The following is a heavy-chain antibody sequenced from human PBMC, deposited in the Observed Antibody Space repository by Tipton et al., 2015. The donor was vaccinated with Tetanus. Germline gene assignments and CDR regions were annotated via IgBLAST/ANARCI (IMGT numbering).Heavy chain of an antibody. CDR1: GGTFSSYA. D-gene: IGHD2-15*01. Sequence: QVQLVQSGAEVKKPGSSVKVSCKASGGTFSSYAISWVRQAPGQGLEWMGGIIPIFGTANYAQKFQGRVTITADKSTSTAYMELSSLRSEDTAVYYCARLHDRGYCSGGSCYSNYWGQGTLVTVSS. J-gene: IGHJ4*02. CDR2: IIPIFGTA. V-gene: IGHV1-69*06. CDR3: ARLHDRGYCSGGSCYSNY.